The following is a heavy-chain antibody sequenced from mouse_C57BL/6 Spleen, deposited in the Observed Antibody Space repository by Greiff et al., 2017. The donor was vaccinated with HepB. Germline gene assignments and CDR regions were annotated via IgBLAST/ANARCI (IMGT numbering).Heavy chain of an antibody. V-gene: IGHV5-4*01. CDR2: ISDGGSYT. D-gene: IGHD1-1*01. CDR3: AREGSSYAWFAY. CDR1: GFTFSSYA. J-gene: IGHJ3*01. Sequence: EVMLVESGGGLVKPGGSLKLSCAASGFTFSSYAMSWVRQTPEKRLEWVATISDGGSYTYYPDNVKGRFTISRDNAKNNLYLQMSHLKSEDTAMYYCAREGSSYAWFAYWGQGTLVTVSA.